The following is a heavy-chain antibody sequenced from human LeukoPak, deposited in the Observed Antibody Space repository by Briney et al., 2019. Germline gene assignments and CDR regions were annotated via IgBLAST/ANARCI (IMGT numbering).Heavy chain of an antibody. Sequence: SETLSLTCTVSGGSISSSSYYWGWIRQPPGKGLEWIGSIYYSGSTYYNPSLKSRVTISVDTSKNQFSLKLSSVTAADTAVYYRARQTGGYSSSWYDWGQGTLVTVSS. V-gene: IGHV4-39*01. CDR1: GGSISSSSYY. J-gene: IGHJ4*02. D-gene: IGHD6-13*01. CDR3: ARQTGGYSSSWYD. CDR2: IYYSGST.